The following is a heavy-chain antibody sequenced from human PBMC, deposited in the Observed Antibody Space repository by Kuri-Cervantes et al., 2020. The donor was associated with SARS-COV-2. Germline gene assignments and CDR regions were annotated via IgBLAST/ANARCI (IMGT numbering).Heavy chain of an antibody. CDR1: GFTFNSCW. Sequence: GESLKISCAASGFTFNSCWMTWVRQAPGKGLEWVANIKHDGGDKFYVDSVKGRFTISRDNAKNSLYLQMNNLRVDDGAVYYCASLTVSGTRGLDYWGQGALVTVSS. D-gene: IGHD6-19*01. CDR2: IKHDGGDK. V-gene: IGHV3-7*01. J-gene: IGHJ4*02. CDR3: ASLTVSGTRGLDY.